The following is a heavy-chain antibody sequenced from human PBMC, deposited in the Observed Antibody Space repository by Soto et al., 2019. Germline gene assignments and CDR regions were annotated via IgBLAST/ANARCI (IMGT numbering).Heavy chain of an antibody. CDR3: ARVAYYYDSSGYIHYFDY. J-gene: IGHJ4*02. Sequence: ASETLSLTCTVSGGSISSYYWGWIRQPPGKGLEWIGYIYYSGSTNYNPSLKSRVTISVDTSKNQFSLKLSSVTAADTAVYYCARVAYYYDSSGYIHYFDYWGQGTLVTVSS. CDR2: IYYSGST. D-gene: IGHD3-22*01. V-gene: IGHV4-59*12. CDR1: GGSISSYY.